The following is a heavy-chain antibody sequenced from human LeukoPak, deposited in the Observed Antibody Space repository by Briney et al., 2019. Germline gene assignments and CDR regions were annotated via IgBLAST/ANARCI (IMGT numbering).Heavy chain of an antibody. D-gene: IGHD6-13*01. Sequence: ASVKVSCKASGYTFTGYYMHWVRQAPGQGLEWMGWINPNSGGTNYAQKFQGRVTMTRDTSISTAYMELSSLRSEDTAVYYCARVVHSSSWYYFDYWGQGTLVTVSS. V-gene: IGHV1-2*02. CDR3: ARVVHSSSWYYFDY. CDR2: INPNSGGT. J-gene: IGHJ4*02. CDR1: GYTFTGYY.